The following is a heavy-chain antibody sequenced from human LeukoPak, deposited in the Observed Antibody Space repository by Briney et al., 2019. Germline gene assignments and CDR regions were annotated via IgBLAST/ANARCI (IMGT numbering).Heavy chain of an antibody. CDR2: IFWNDER. J-gene: IGHJ5*02. CDR1: GFSLSTPGVG. Sequence: SGPTLVNPTQTLTLTCNFSGFSLSTPGVGVGWIRQPPGKALEWLAVIFWNDERRYNPTLKSRLTITKDTSKNQVGLTMTDMHPVDTATYYCAHNRGSVVVVPADTNWFDPWGQGTLVTVSS. D-gene: IGHD2-2*01. CDR3: AHNRGSVVVVPADTNWFDP. V-gene: IGHV2-5*01.